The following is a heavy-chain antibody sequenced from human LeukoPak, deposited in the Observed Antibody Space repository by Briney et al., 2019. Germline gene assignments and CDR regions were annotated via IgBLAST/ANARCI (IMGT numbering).Heavy chain of an antibody. CDR2: ISGSGGSK. D-gene: IGHD6-19*01. Sequence: GGSLRLSCAASGFTFSGSAMHWVRQASGRGLEWVSSISGSGGSKWFADSVKGRFTISRDNSENTLYLQMNRLRAEDTALYYCAKESSVTGAGLLDYWGQGTLVTVSS. V-gene: IGHV3-23*01. CDR1: GFTFSGSA. J-gene: IGHJ4*02. CDR3: AKESSVTGAGLLDY.